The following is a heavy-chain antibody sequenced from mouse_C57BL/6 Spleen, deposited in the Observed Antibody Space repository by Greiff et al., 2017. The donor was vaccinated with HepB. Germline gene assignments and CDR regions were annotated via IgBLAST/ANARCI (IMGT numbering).Heavy chain of an antibody. J-gene: IGHJ2*01. CDR1: GFTFSSYA. CDR3: TRDPSSTTADYFDY. V-gene: IGHV5-9-1*02. CDR2: ISSGGDYI. Sequence: DVHLVESGEGLVKPGGSLKLSCAASGFTFSSYAMSWVRQTPEKRLEWVAYISSGGDYIYYADTVKGRFTISRDNARNTLYLQMSSLKSEDTAMYYCTRDPSSTTADYFDYWGQGTTLTVSS. D-gene: IGHD1-2*01.